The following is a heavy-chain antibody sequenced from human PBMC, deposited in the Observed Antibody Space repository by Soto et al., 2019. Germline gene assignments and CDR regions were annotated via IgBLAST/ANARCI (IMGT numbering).Heavy chain of an antibody. J-gene: IGHJ4*02. Sequence: GGPLRLSCAASGFTFSNAWMTWVSQAPGKGLEWLGRIKSKTDGGTTYYAAPVKGRFTISRDDSKNAVCLQMNSLKTEDTGVYYCTTTGTIDYWGQGALVTVSS. CDR2: IKSKTDGGTT. CDR1: GFTFSNAW. CDR3: TTTGTIDY. D-gene: IGHD1-1*01. V-gene: IGHV3-15*01.